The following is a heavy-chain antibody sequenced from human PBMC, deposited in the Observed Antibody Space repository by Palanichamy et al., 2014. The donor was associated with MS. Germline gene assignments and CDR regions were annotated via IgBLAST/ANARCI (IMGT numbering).Heavy chain of an antibody. CDR2: ISSDGSSK. Sequence: QEQLVESGGGVVQPGRSLRLSCTASGFTFSRYGMHWVRQTPGKGLEWVAVISSDGSSKHYAEFVKGRFTIYRDNSQGTLYVQMDSLRPDDTAIYYCTKSAGDCGSGCYSNCWGQGTQVTVSS. CDR3: TKSAGDCGSGCYSNC. CDR1: GFTFSRYG. D-gene: IGHD2-21*01. J-gene: IGHJ4*02. V-gene: IGHV3-30*18.